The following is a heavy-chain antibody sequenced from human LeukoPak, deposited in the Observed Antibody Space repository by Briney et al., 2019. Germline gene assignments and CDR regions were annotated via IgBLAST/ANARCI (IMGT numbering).Heavy chain of an antibody. Sequence: GGSLRLSFAAAVFTFNSYSMIWVRETPGKGLEWVSSISSSSSYLYYADSVKGRFTISRDNAKNSLYLQMNSLRAEDTAVYYCARDYDYVWGTDYWGQGTLVTVSS. V-gene: IGHV3-21*01. CDR3: ARDYDYVWGTDY. D-gene: IGHD3-16*01. J-gene: IGHJ4*02. CDR1: VFTFNSYS. CDR2: ISSSSSYL.